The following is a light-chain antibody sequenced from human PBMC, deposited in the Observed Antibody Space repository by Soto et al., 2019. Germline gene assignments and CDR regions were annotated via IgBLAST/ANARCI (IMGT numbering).Light chain of an antibody. Sequence: EIALTQSPGTLSSSPGEIATLSCSASQSVSTSYLARYQQRSRQALRLLIYGASSRATSIPDRFSGSGSGTGFTLTIRRLEPEDFAVYCCQQKGSSPYTFGQGTKLEIK. CDR2: GAS. CDR1: QSVSTSY. V-gene: IGKV3-20*01. CDR3: QQKGSSPYT. J-gene: IGKJ2*01.